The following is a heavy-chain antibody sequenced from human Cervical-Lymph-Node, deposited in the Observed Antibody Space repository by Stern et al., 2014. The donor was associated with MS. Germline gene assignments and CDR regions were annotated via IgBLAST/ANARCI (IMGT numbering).Heavy chain of an antibody. CDR3: TKDTYGPEDY. D-gene: IGHD3-10*01. CDR1: AFTFRNYW. CDR2: INRDGTTI. J-gene: IGHJ4*02. V-gene: IGHV3-74*03. Sequence: DVQLVESGGGLVQPGGSLRLSCVASAFTFRNYWMHWVPPGPGKGLAWVARINRDGTTITHADSVKGRFTISRDNAKNTLYLQMNSLRVEDTAVYYCTKDTYGPEDYWGQGTSVTVSS.